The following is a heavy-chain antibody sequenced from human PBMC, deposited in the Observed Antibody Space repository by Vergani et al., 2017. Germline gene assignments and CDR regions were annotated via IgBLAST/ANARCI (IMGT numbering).Heavy chain of an antibody. CDR2: ISGSGGST. Sequence: EVQLLESGGGLVQPGGSLRLSCAASGFTFSSYAMSWVRQAPGKGLEWVSAISGSGGSTCYADSVKGRFTISRDNSKDTLYLQMNSLRAEDTAVYYCAKAVAAARIYDAFDIWGQGTMVTVSS. CDR3: AKAVAAARIYDAFDI. J-gene: IGHJ3*02. CDR1: GFTFSSYA. D-gene: IGHD6-13*01. V-gene: IGHV3-23*01.